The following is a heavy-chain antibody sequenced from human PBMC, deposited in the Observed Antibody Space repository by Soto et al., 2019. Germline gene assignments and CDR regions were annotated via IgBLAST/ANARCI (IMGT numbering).Heavy chain of an antibody. CDR3: ARTGYCSSTSCYGSDY. CDR1: GFTFSSYS. J-gene: IGHJ4*02. CDR2: ISSSSSTI. D-gene: IGHD2-2*01. V-gene: IGHV3-48*01. Sequence: PGGSLRLSCAASGFTFSSYSMNWVRQAPGKGLEWVSYISSSSSTIYYADSVKGRFTISRDNAKNSLYLQMNSLRAEDTAVYYCARTGYCSSTSCYGSDYWGQGTLVTVSS.